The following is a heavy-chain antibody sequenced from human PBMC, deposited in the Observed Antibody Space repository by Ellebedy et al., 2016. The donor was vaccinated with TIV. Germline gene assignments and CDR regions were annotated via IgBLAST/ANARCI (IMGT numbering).Heavy chain of an antibody. V-gene: IGHV4-39*01. Sequence: SETLSLTXTVSGGSISTSSYYWGWIRQPPGKGLEWIGRIYYSGRTYQNPSLRSRVTISVDTGKNQFTLKLTSVTAADSALYYCARHVGSGWYEPNDYWGQGTLVTVSS. CDR1: GGSISTSSYY. CDR2: IYYSGRT. D-gene: IGHD6-19*01. J-gene: IGHJ4*02. CDR3: ARHVGSGWYEPNDY.